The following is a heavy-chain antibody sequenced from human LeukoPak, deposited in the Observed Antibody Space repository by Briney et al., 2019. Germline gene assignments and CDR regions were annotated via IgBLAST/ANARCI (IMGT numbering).Heavy chain of an antibody. CDR2: IRYDGSNK. D-gene: IGHD3-3*01. J-gene: IGHJ5*02. CDR1: GFTFSSYG. Sequence: PGGSLRLSCAASGFTFSSYGMHWVRQAPGKGLELVAFIRYDGSNKYYADSVKGRFTISRDNSKNTLYLQMNSLRAEDTAVYYCAKGPRITIFGGSGENWFDPWGQGTLVTVSS. CDR3: AKGPRITIFGGSGENWFDP. V-gene: IGHV3-30*02.